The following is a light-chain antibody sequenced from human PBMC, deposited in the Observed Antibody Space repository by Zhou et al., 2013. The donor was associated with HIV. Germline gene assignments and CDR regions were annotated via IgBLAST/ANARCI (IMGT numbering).Light chain of an antibody. CDR1: RNIYNNY. J-gene: IGKJ5*01. CDR2: VAS. CDR3: QQYGSLPIT. Sequence: VLTQSPGTLSLSPGERATLSCRASRNIYNNYLAWYQQRPGQALRLLINVASSRATGIPDRFSGSGSGTDFTLTISSLGPEDSAMYYCQQYGSLPITFGQGTRLEIK. V-gene: IGKV3-20*01.